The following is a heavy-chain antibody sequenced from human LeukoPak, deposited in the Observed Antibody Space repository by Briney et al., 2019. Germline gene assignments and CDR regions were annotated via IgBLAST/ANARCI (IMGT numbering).Heavy chain of an antibody. Sequence: SETLSLTCTVSGGSISSYYWSWIRQPAGKGLEWIGRIYTSGSTNYNPSLKSRVTMSVDTSKNQFSLKLSSVTAADTAVYYCARDGKYYGSGSYHQPYNWFDPWGQGTLVTVSS. V-gene: IGHV4-4*07. CDR1: GGSISSYY. CDR2: IYTSGST. J-gene: IGHJ5*02. D-gene: IGHD3-10*01. CDR3: ARDGKYYGSGSYHQPYNWFDP.